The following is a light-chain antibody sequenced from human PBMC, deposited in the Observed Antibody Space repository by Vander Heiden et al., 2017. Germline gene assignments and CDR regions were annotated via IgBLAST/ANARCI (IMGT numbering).Light chain of an antibody. CDR2: DAS. V-gene: IGKV1-33*01. J-gene: IGKJ3*01. CDR1: QDISNY. CDR3: QQYDNPLFT. Sequence: DIQMTQSPSSLSASVGDRVTITCQASQDISNYLNWYQQKPRKAPKLLIYDASNLETGVPSRCSGSGSGTDFTFTISSLQPEDIATYYCQQYDNPLFTFGPGTKVDIK.